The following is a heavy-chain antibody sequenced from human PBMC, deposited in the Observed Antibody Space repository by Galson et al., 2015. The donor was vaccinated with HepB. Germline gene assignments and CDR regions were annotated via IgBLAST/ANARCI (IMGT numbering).Heavy chain of an antibody. V-gene: IGHV1-69*06. Sequence: SVKVSCKASGGTFRSYAISWVRQAPGQGLEWMGGIIPIFGTANYAQKFQGRVTITADKSTSTAYMELSSLRSEDTAVYYCAREGIPDSSGWYLDYWGQGTLVTVSS. D-gene: IGHD6-19*01. CDR2: IIPIFGTA. CDR1: GGTFRSYA. J-gene: IGHJ4*02. CDR3: AREGIPDSSGWYLDY.